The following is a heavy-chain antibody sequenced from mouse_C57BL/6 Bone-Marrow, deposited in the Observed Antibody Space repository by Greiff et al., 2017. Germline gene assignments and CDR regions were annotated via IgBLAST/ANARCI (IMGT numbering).Heavy chain of an antibody. V-gene: IGHV2-4*01. D-gene: IGHD2-4*01. Sequence: VQRVESGPGLVQPSQSLSITCTVSGFSLTSYGVHWVRQPPGKGLEWLGVIWSGGSTDYNAAFISRLSISKDNSKSQVFFKMNSLQADDTAIYYCAKMGDYGAYWGQGTLVTVSA. CDR2: IWSGGST. CDR3: AKMGDYGAY. J-gene: IGHJ3*01. CDR1: GFSLTSYG.